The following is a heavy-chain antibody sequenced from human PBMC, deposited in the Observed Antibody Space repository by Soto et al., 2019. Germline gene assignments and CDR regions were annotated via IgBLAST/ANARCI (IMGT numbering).Heavy chain of an antibody. CDR1: GDSVSSDSAA. CDR3: ARDYSYGMDV. CDR2: TYYRSEWYN. J-gene: IGHJ6*02. Sequence: SQTLSLTCAISGDSVSSDSAAWNWIRQSPSRGLEWLGRTYYRSEWYNDYAVSMKSRIVITPDTSKNQFSLQLNSVTPEDTAVDFCARDYSYGMDVWGQGTPVTAS. V-gene: IGHV6-1*01.